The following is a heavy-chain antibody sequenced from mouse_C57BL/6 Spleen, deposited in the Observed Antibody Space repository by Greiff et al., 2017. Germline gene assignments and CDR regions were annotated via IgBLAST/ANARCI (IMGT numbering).Heavy chain of an antibody. D-gene: IGHD1-1*01. CDR3: ARAITTVVATPYWYNDV. V-gene: IGHV1-81*01. J-gene: IGHJ1*03. CDR1: GYTFTSYG. CDR2: IYPRSGNP. Sequence: VQLVESGAELARPGASVKLSCKASGYTFTSYGISWVKQRTGQGLEWIGEIYPRSGNPYYNEKFKGKATLTADKSSSTAYMELRSLTSEDSAVYFCARAITTVVATPYWYNDVWGTGTTVTVSS.